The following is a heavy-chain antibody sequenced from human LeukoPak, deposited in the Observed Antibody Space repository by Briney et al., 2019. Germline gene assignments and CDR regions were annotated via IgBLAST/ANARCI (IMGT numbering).Heavy chain of an antibody. Sequence: GGSLRLSCAASGFTFNSNGMHWVRQAPGKGLEWVAVISYDGNNKYYADSVKGRFTISRDNSKNTLHMEMNSLRAEDTVVYYCARGLRYFDWSQNWFDPWGQGTLVTVSS. D-gene: IGHD3-9*01. CDR1: GFTFNSNG. V-gene: IGHV3-30*03. J-gene: IGHJ5*02. CDR2: ISYDGNNK. CDR3: ARGLRYFDWSQNWFDP.